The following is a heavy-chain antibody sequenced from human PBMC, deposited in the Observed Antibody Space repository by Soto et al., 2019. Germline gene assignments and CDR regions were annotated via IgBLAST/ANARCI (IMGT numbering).Heavy chain of an antibody. CDR3: VTNGASTTQVFCFDY. D-gene: IGHD1-26*01. Sequence: QVQLQESGPGLVKPSETLSLTCAVYGGSISSCNWWSWVRQPPGKGLEWIGEVHHSGTTHNNPSLRSQLTISVDKYRNQLSLELTSVTSADTAVYYCVTNGASTTQVFCFDYWGQGNLVTVSS. CDR1: GGSISSCNW. J-gene: IGHJ4*02. V-gene: IGHV4-4*02. CDR2: VHHSGTT.